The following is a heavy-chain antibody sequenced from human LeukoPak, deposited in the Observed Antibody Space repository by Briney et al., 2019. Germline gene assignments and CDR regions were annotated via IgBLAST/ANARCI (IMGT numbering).Heavy chain of an antibody. CDR3: ANLPTVTSFHY. V-gene: IGHV3-23*01. J-gene: IGHJ4*02. D-gene: IGHD4-11*01. Sequence: GGSLRLSCAASGFTFSSYWMHWVRQAPGKGLEWVSSINGRGGSTYYADSVKGRFTISRDNSKNTLYLQMNSLRAEDTAIYYCANLPTVTSFHYWGQGTLVTVSS. CDR2: INGRGGST. CDR1: GFTFSSYW.